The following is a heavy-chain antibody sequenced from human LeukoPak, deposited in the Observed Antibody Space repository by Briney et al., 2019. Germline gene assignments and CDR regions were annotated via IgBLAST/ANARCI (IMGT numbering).Heavy chain of an antibody. J-gene: IGHJ4*02. CDR1: GFTFSNYA. D-gene: IGHD4-17*01. V-gene: IGHV3-30-3*01. Sequence: GGSLRLSCAASGFTFSNYAMHWVRQAPGRGLEWVAVISYDGSNKYYTDSVKGRFTISRDNSKNTLYLRMNSLRAEDTAVYYCARAMMTTVPNHDYWGQGTLVTVSS. CDR2: ISYDGSNK. CDR3: ARAMMTTVPNHDY.